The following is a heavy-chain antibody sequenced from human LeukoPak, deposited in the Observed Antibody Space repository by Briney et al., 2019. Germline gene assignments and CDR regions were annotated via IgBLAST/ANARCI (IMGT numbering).Heavy chain of an antibody. CDR1: GLTFSSYG. D-gene: IGHD3-3*01. V-gene: IGHV3-30*02. Sequence: PGGSLRLSCAASGLTFSSYGMHWVRQAPGKGLEWVAFIRHDGSNKYYADSVKGRFTISRDNSKNTLYLQMNSLRAEDTAVYYCAKGDDFWSGYYQDAFDIWGQGTMVTVSS. CDR3: AKGDDFWSGYYQDAFDI. J-gene: IGHJ3*02. CDR2: IRHDGSNK.